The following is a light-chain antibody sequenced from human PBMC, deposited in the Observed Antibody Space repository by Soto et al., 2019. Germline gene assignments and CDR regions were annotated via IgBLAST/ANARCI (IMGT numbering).Light chain of an antibody. CDR3: QQGYRIFQT. CDR1: QNIGSY. J-gene: IGKJ1*01. V-gene: IGKV1-39*01. CDR2: AAS. Sequence: DIQMTQSPSPLSASVRDTVTITFRASQNIGSYLNWYQQRPGKAPTLLIYAASTLQSGVPSRFSGSGSGTDFNLTISSLNPEDFATYFCQQGYRIFQTFGQGTKVDIK.